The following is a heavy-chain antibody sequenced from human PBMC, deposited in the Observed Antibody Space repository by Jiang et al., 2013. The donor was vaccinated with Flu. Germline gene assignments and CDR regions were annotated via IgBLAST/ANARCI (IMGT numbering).Heavy chain of an antibody. V-gene: IGHV4-30-2*05. J-gene: IGHJ4*02. CDR3: ASDYGGATGY. D-gene: IGHD4-23*01. Sequence: KSRVTISVDTSKNQFSLKLSSVTAADTAVYYCASDYGGATGYWGQGTLVTVSS.